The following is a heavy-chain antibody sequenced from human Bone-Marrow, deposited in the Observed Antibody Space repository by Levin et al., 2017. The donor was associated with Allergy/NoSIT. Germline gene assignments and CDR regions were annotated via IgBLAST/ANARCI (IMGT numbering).Heavy chain of an antibody. Sequence: PMASVKVSCKASGGTFSSYAISWVRQAPGQGLEWMGGIIPIFGTANYAQKFQGRVTITADESTSTAYMELSSLRSEDTAVYYCARRDGSIEPFDYWGQGTLVTVSS. V-gene: IGHV1-69*13. CDR3: ARRDGSIEPFDY. J-gene: IGHJ4*02. CDR1: GGTFSSYA. D-gene: IGHD3-10*01. CDR2: IIPIFGTA.